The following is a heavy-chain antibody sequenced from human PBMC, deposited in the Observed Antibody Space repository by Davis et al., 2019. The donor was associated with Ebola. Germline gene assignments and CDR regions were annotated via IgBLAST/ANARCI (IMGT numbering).Heavy chain of an antibody. J-gene: IGHJ4*02. CDR2: IVVGSGNT. CDR3: ARDTGYCSGGSCYYFDY. D-gene: IGHD2-15*01. CDR1: GFTFISSA. Sequence: SVKVSCKASGFTFISSAMQWVRQARGQRLEWIGGIVVGSGNTNYAQKFRERLTMTRDMSTSTVYMELSSLRSEDTAVYYCARDTGYCSGGSCYYFDYWGQGTLVTVSS. V-gene: IGHV1-58*02.